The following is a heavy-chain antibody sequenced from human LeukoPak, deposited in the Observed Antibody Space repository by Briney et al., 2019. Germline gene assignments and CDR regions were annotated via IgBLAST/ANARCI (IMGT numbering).Heavy chain of an antibody. V-gene: IGHV3-23*01. CDR3: AKDGDYDILTGWSYTLYYLDY. CDR1: GFTFSTYG. J-gene: IGHJ4*02. Sequence: PGGSLRLSCVASGFTFSTYGMSWVRQAPGKGLEWVSGISGSGGLTYYADSVKGRFTISRDNSKNTLYLQMNSLRAEDTAVYYCAKDGDYDILTGWSYTLYYLDYWGQGTLVTVSS. CDR2: ISGSGGLT. D-gene: IGHD3-9*01.